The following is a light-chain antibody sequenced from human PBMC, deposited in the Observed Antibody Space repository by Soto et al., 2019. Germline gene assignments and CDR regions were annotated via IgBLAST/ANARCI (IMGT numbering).Light chain of an antibody. Sequence: QSVLSQPASLSGSPGQSITISCTGTSSDVGGYNYVSWYQQHPGKAPKLMIYDVSNRPSGGSNRFSGSKSGNTASFTISGLPVEDEAAYYCRSYTRSGCVYVFGSATKVTAL. CDR1: SSDVGGYNY. CDR3: RSYTRSGCVYV. CDR2: DVS. J-gene: IGLJ1*01. V-gene: IGLV2-14*01.